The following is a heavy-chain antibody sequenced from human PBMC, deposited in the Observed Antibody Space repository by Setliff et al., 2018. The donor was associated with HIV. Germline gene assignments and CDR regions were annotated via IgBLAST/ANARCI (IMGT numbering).Heavy chain of an antibody. J-gene: IGHJ6*02. V-gene: IGHV4-34*01. Sequence: PSETLSLTCAVYGGSFSGHYWSWIRQPPGKGLEWIGEINHSGSTNYNPSLKSRVTISVDTSKNQFSLKLSSATAADTAVYYCARRLQFLEFLHGVGGLDVWGQGTTVTVSS. D-gene: IGHD3-3*01. CDR3: ARRLQFLEFLHGVGGLDV. CDR2: INHSGST. CDR1: GGSFSGHY.